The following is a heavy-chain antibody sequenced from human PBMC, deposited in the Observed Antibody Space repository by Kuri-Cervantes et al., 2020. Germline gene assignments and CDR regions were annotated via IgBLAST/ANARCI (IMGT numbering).Heavy chain of an antibody. Sequence: GESLKISCAASGFTFSSYSMNWVRQAPGKGLEWVSSISPSTTYIYYADSVRGRFTISRDNAKNSLYLQMNSLRAEDTAVYYCAREQGAAGTVFYYYGMDVWGQGTTVTVSS. CDR2: ISPSTTYI. CDR1: GFTFSSYS. J-gene: IGHJ6*02. CDR3: AREQGAAGTVFYYYGMDV. D-gene: IGHD6-13*01. V-gene: IGHV3-21*04.